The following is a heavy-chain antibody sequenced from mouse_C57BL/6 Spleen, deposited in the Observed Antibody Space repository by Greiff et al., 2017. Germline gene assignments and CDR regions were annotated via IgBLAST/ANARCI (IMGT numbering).Heavy chain of an antibody. V-gene: IGHV10-3*01. Sequence: EVMLVESGGGLVQPKGSLKLSCAASGFTFNTYAMHWVRQAPGKGLEWVARIRSKSSNYATYYADSVKDRFTISRDDSQSMLYLQMNNLKTEDTAMYYCVRGGGYYGSSHWYFDVWGTGTTVTVSS. CDR1: GFTFNTYA. J-gene: IGHJ1*03. D-gene: IGHD1-1*01. CDR3: VRGGGYYGSSHWYFDV. CDR2: IRSKSSNYAT.